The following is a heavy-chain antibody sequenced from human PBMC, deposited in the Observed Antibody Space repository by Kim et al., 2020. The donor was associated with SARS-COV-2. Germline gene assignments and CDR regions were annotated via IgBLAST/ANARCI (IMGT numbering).Heavy chain of an antibody. CDR3: ARGSSVVTPIDY. CDR1: GGSFSGYY. CDR2: INHSGST. D-gene: IGHD2-21*02. J-gene: IGHJ4*02. Sequence: SETLSLTCAVYGGSFSGYYWSWIRQPPGKGLEWIGEINHSGSTNYNPSLKSRVTISVDTSKNQFSLKLSSVTAADTAVYYCARGSSVVTPIDYWGQGTLV. V-gene: IGHV4-34*01.